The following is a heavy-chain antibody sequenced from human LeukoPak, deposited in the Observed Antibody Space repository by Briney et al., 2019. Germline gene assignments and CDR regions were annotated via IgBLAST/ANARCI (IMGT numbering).Heavy chain of an antibody. CDR1: GFTFSSYW. D-gene: IGHD1-14*01. V-gene: IGHV3-7*01. CDR2: IKQDGSEK. J-gene: IGHJ4*02. CDR3: ATETNGRHYDY. Sequence: GGSLRLSCAASGFTFSSYWMSWVRQAPGKGLEWVANIKQDGSEKYSVDSVKGRFTISRDNANNFLYLQMNSLRAEDTAVYYCATETNGRHYDYWGQGTLLTVSS.